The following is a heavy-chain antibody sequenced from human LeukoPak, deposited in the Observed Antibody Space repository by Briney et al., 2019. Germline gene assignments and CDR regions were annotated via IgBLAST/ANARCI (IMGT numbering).Heavy chain of an antibody. Sequence: PSETLSLTCTVSGGSISSYYWSWIRQPPGKGLEWIGYIYYSGSTSYNPSLKSRVTISVDTSKNQFSLKLSSVTAADTAVYYCARGFVPAAIDYWGQGTLVTVSS. D-gene: IGHD2-2*01. J-gene: IGHJ4*02. V-gene: IGHV4-59*01. CDR1: GGSISSYY. CDR3: ARGFVPAAIDY. CDR2: IYYSGST.